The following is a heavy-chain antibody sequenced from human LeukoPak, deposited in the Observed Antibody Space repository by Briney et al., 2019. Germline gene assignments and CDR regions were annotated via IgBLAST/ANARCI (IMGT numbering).Heavy chain of an antibody. CDR3: ARLAYSSSWYAWFDP. CDR1: GYSFTSYW. CDR2: IYPGDSDT. J-gene: IGHJ5*02. V-gene: IGHV5-51*01. Sequence: GESLKISCKGSGYSFTSYWIGWVRQMPGKGLEWMGNIYPGDSDTRYSPSFQGQVTISADKSISTAYLQWSSLKASDTAMYYCARLAYSSSWYAWFDPWGQGTLVTVSS. D-gene: IGHD6-13*01.